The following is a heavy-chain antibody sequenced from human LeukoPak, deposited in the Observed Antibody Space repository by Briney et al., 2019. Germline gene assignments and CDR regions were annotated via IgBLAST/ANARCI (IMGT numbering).Heavy chain of an antibody. CDR3: ARILDSAWGELGY. V-gene: IGHV3-23*01. D-gene: IGHD6-19*01. J-gene: IGHJ4*02. CDR1: GFTFSSYA. Sequence: GGSLRLSCAGSGFTFSSYAMSWVRQAPGKGLEWVSGISGSGGSTYYADSVKGRFTISRDNSKNTLYLQMNSLRAEDTAVYYCARILDSAWGELGYWGQGTLVTVSS. CDR2: ISGSGGST.